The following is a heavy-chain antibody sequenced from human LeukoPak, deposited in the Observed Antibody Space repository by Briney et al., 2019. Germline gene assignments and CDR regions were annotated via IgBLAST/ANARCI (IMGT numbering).Heavy chain of an antibody. V-gene: IGHV3-30*04. CDR3: ARDRKYYFDY. CDR1: GFTFTSFS. CDR2: ISSEGRKR. Sequence: PGGALRLSCSASGFTFTSFSLHWVRLAPGKGLEGVAFISSEGRKRLSADSVRARFTISRDNFKNMLYLQMNSLRAEDTAVYYCARDRKYYFDYWGQGTLVTVSS. J-gene: IGHJ4*02.